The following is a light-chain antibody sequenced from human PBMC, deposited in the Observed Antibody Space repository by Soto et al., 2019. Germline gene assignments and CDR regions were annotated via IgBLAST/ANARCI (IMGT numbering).Light chain of an antibody. Sequence: VLALFPTPPSLSPRGRATPSCRASQRVSGGFLAWYQQKPGLAPRLILYDTSFRATGIPDRFSGSGSGTDFTLTISRLDPEDFAVYYCQQYGSSPSFGQGTKVDIK. V-gene: IGKV3D-20*01. CDR3: QQYGSSPS. CDR2: DTS. J-gene: IGKJ1*01. CDR1: QRVSGGF.